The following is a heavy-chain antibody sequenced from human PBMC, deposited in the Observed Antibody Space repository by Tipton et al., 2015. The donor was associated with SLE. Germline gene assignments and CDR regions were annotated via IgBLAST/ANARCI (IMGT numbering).Heavy chain of an antibody. CDR2: IYYSGST. Sequence: TLSLTCTVSGGSISSYYWSWIRQPPGKGLEWIGYIYYSGSTNYNPSLKSRVTISVDTSKNQFSLKLSSVTAADTAVYYCARHSSTTLYHDAFDIWGQGTMVTVPS. CDR3: ARHSSTTLYHDAFDI. D-gene: IGHD2/OR15-2a*01. J-gene: IGHJ3*02. V-gene: IGHV4-59*08. CDR1: GGSISSYY.